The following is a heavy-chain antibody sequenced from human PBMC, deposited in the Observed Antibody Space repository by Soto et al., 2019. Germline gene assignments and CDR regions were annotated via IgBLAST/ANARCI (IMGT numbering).Heavy chain of an antibody. CDR1: GGSISSYY. V-gene: IGHV4-4*07. CDR3: ARDCGAGDCYSY. J-gene: IGHJ4*02. D-gene: IGHD2-21*02. CDR2: IYTSGDT. Sequence: QVQLQESGPGLVKPSETLSLTCTVSGGSISSYYWSWIRQPGGKGLEWIGRIYTSGDTNYNPSLMGRVTVSVHPSKIPVPLNLSSVTDADTAAYYWARDCGAGDCYSYSGQGTLVTFCS.